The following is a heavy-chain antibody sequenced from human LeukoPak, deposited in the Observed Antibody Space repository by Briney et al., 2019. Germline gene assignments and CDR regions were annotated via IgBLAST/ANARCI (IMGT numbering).Heavy chain of an antibody. Sequence: PGGSLRLSCAASGFTVSSNYMSWVRQAPGKGLEWVSVIYSGGSTYYADSVKGRFTISRDNSKNTLYLQMNSLRAEDTAVYYCARVSSNSYGDYYFDYWGQGTLVTVSS. CDR3: ARVSSNSYGDYYFDY. CDR1: GFTVSSNY. D-gene: IGHD5-18*01. CDR2: IYSGGST. V-gene: IGHV3-53*01. J-gene: IGHJ4*02.